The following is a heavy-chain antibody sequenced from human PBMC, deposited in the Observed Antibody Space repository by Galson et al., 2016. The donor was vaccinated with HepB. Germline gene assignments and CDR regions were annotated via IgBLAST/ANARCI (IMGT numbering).Heavy chain of an antibody. V-gene: IGHV3-72*01. CDR2: TRNSARRYTT. Sequence: SLRLSCASSGFTFRYYAMTWVRQGPGKGLEWVGRTRNSARRYTTDYVASVKGRFTISRDNSKSSVYLHMNDLKPEDTAIYYCARTGVGDFDYWGRGTLVTVSS. J-gene: IGHJ4*02. CDR3: ARTGVGDFDY. CDR1: GFTFRYYA.